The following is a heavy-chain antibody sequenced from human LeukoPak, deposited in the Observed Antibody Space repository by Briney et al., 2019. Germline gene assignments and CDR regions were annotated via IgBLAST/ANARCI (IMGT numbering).Heavy chain of an antibody. CDR1: GYTFTGYY. J-gene: IGHJ4*02. D-gene: IGHD3-10*01. CDR3: ARSYYCGSGSYRYYFDY. Sequence: ASVKVSCKASGYTFTGYYMHWVRQAPGQGLEWMGWINPNSGGTNYAQKFQGRVTMTRDTSISTAYMELSRLRSDDTAVYYCARSYYCGSGSYRYYFDYWGQGTLVTVSS. CDR2: INPNSGGT. V-gene: IGHV1-2*02.